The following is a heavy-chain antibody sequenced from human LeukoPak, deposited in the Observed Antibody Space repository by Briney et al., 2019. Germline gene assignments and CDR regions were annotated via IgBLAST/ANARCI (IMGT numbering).Heavy chain of an antibody. Sequence: ASVKVSCKASGYTFTSYGISWVRQAPGQGLEWMGWISAYNGNTNYAQKLQGRVTMTTDTSTSTAYMELRGLRSDDTAVYYCARLAARPGVDWFDPWGQGTLVTVSS. CDR1: GYTFTSYG. CDR3: ARLAARPGVDWFDP. J-gene: IGHJ5*02. V-gene: IGHV1-18*01. D-gene: IGHD6-6*01. CDR2: ISAYNGNT.